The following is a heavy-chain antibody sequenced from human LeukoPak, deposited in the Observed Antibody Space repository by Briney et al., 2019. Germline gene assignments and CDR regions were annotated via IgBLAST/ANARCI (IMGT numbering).Heavy chain of an antibody. CDR3: ARDGAATVAGYAFDI. J-gene: IGHJ3*02. CDR1: GGSFSDYY. V-gene: IGHV4-34*01. D-gene: IGHD6-19*01. Sequence: SETLSLTCAVYGGSFSDYYWSWIRQPPGQGLEWIGEIKHSGSTNYNPSLKSRVTISVDTSKNQFSLKLRSVTAADTAVYYCARDGAATVAGYAFDIWGQGTMVTVSS. CDR2: IKHSGST.